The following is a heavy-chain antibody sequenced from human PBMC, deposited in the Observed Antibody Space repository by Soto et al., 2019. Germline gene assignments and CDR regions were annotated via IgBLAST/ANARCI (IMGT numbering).Heavy chain of an antibody. CDR2: INPSGGST. V-gene: IGHV1-46*01. CDR3: ARDLGDGYKRDWFDP. D-gene: IGHD5-12*01. Sequence: QVQLVQSGAEVKKPGASVKVSCKASGYTFSSYYMHWVRQAPGQGLEWMGIINPSGGSTSYAQKFQGRVTMTRDTSTSTVYMELSRLRSEDTAVYYCARDLGDGYKRDWFDPWGQGTLVTVSS. J-gene: IGHJ5*02. CDR1: GYTFSSYY.